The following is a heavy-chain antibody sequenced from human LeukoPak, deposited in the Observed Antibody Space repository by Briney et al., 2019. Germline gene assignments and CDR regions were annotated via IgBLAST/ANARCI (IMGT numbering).Heavy chain of an antibody. V-gene: IGHV4-34*01. Sequence: SETLSLTCAVYGGSFSGYYWSWIRQPPGKGLEWIGEINHSGSTNYNPSLKSRVTISVDTSKNQFSLKLSSVTAEDTAVYYCARGYDPWGQGTTVTVSS. D-gene: IGHD3-3*01. J-gene: IGHJ6*02. CDR3: ARGYDP. CDR1: GGSFSGYY. CDR2: INHSGST.